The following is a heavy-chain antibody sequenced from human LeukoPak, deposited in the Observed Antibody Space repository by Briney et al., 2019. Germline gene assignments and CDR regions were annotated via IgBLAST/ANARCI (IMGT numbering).Heavy chain of an antibody. CDR2: ISGSGGST. D-gene: IGHD6-19*01. J-gene: IGHJ4*02. Sequence: GGSLRLSCAASGFTFSIYAMTWVRRAPGEGLEWVSAISGSGGSTHYADSVKGRFTISRDNSKNTLYLQMNSLRAEDTAVYYCAKDRSSSGWYYFDYWGQGTLVTVPS. V-gene: IGHV3-23*01. CDR1: GFTFSIYA. CDR3: AKDRSSSGWYYFDY.